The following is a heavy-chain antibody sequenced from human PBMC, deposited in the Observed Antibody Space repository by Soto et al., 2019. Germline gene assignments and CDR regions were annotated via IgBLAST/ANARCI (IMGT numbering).Heavy chain of an antibody. Sequence: GGSLRLSCAASGFTFSSYAMSWVRQAPGKGLEWVSAISGSGGSTYYADSVKGRFTISRDNSKNTLYLQMNSLRAEDTAVYYCAKANTQSYSSPYYFDYWGQGTLVTVSS. CDR1: GFTFSSYA. J-gene: IGHJ4*02. V-gene: IGHV3-23*01. D-gene: IGHD6-13*01. CDR2: ISGSGGST. CDR3: AKANTQSYSSPYYFDY.